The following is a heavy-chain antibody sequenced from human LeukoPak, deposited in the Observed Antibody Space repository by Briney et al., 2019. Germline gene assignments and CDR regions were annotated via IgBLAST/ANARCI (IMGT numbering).Heavy chain of an antibody. D-gene: IGHD6-19*01. J-gene: IGHJ6*02. V-gene: IGHV3-53*01. CDR3: ARGPDSSGWYEDGMDV. CDR1: GFTVSSNY. CDR2: IYSGGST. Sequence: GGSLRLSCAASGFTVSSNYMGWVRQAPGKGLEWVSVIYSGGSTYYADSVKGRFTISRDNSKNTLYLQMNSLRAEDTAVYYCARGPDSSGWYEDGMDVWGQGTTVTVSS.